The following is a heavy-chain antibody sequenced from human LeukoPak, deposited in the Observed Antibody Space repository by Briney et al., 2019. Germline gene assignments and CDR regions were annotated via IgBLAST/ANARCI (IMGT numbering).Heavy chain of an antibody. CDR2: IHTSGST. V-gene: IGHV4-59*10. CDR1: GGSFSGYY. Sequence: NPSETLSLTCAVYGGSFSGYYWSWIRQPPGKGLEWIGRIHTSGSTYYSPSLKSRVTMSVDTSTNQFSLKLSSVTAADTAMYYCARVRLGRGLDYWGQGTLVTVSS. CDR3: ARVRLGRGLDY. D-gene: IGHD6-19*01. J-gene: IGHJ4*02.